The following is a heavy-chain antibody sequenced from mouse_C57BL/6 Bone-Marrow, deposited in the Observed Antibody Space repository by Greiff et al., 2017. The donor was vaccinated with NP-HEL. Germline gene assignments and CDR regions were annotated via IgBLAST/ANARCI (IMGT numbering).Heavy chain of an antibody. CDR2: IYPRAGST. CDR1: GYTFTSYD. J-gene: IGHJ3*01. Sequence: QVQLQQSGPELVKPGASVKLSCKASGYTFTSYDINWVKPRPGQGLEWIGWIYPRAGSTKYNEKFKGKATLTVDTSSSTAYMELHSLTSEDSEVYFCAWSSYWFAYWGQGTLVTVSA. D-gene: IGHD1-1*01. CDR3: AWSSYWFAY. V-gene: IGHV1-85*01.